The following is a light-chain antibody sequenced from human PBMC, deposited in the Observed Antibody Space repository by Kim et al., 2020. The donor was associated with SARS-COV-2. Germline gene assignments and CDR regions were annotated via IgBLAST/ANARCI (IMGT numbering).Light chain of an antibody. CDR3: QQLKSYPLT. CDR1: QGISSY. V-gene: IGKV1-9*01. Sequence: ASVGDTGTITCRASQGISSYLAWYQQKPGKAPKLLIYAASSLQSGVPSGFSGSGSGTEFTLTIISLQPEDFATYYCQQLKSYPLTFGGGTKVDIK. J-gene: IGKJ4*01. CDR2: AAS.